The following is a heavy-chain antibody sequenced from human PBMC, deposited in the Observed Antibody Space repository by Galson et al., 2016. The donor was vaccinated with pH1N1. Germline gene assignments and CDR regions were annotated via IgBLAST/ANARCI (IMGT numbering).Heavy chain of an antibody. CDR3: AKEGRWYVGNWFDP. D-gene: IGHD6-13*01. J-gene: IGHJ5*02. V-gene: IGHV3-23*01. CDR1: GFAFNYFA. CDR2: INGRGTST. Sequence: SLRLSCAASGFAFNYFAMTWVRQAPGKGLVWVSSINGRGTSTYYTDSVKGRFTISRDNSRSTLYLQLSALTVDDTAAYYCAKEGRWYVGNWFDPWGQGTLVTVSS.